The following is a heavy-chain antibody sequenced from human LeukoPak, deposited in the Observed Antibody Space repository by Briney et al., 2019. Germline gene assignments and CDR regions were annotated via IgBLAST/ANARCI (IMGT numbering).Heavy chain of an antibody. CDR3: ARDSGYVDY. V-gene: IGHV3-23*01. CDR1: GFTFSSYA. D-gene: IGHD2-2*01. J-gene: IGHJ4*02. CDR2: ISGSGGST. Sequence: GGSLRLSCAASGFTFSSYAMSWVRQAPGKGLEWVSAISGSGGSTYYADSVKGRFTISRDNSKNSLYLQMNSLRVEDTAVYYCARDSGYVDYWGQGTLVTVSS.